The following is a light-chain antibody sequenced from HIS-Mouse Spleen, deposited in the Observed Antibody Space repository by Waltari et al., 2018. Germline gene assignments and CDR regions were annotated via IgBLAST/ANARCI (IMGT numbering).Light chain of an antibody. CDR2: EDS. CDR3: YSTDSSGNHRV. J-gene: IGLJ2*01. V-gene: IGLV3-10*01. Sequence: SYELTQPPSVSVSPGQTARITCPGDALQKKSPSWYQQKSGQAPVLVIYEDSKRPSGIPERFSGSSSGTMATLTISGAQVEDEADYYCYSTDSSGNHRVFGGGTKLTVL. CDR1: ALQKKS.